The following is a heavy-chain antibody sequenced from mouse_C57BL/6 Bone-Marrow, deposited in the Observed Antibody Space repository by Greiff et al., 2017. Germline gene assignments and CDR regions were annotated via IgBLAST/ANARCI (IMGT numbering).Heavy chain of an antibody. Sequence: EVMLVESGGGLVKPGGSLKLSCAASGFTFSSYTMSWVRQTPEKRLQWVAAISGGGGNTYYPDSVKGRFTISRDNDKNLLYLQMSSLRSEDTALYYCSRQVTTVLATKYFDVWGTGTTVTVSS. V-gene: IGHV5-9*01. J-gene: IGHJ1*03. D-gene: IGHD1-1*01. CDR1: GFTFSSYT. CDR2: ISGGGGNT. CDR3: SRQVTTVLATKYFDV.